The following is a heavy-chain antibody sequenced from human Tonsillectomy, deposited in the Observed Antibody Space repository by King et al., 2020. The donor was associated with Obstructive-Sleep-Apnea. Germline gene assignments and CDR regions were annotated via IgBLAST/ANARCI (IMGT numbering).Heavy chain of an antibody. CDR2: IYYRGST. CDR1: GGSIRCYY. D-gene: IGHD1-26*01. Sequence: QLQESGPGLVKPSETLSLTCTFSGGSIRCYYCSCIRQPPGKGLEWIWYIYYRGSTNYNPALKSRVTISVDTSKNQFSLKLTSVTAADTAVYYCARDPATTGWFGPWGQGTLVTVSS. J-gene: IGHJ5*02. CDR3: ARDPATTGWFGP. V-gene: IGHV4-59*01.